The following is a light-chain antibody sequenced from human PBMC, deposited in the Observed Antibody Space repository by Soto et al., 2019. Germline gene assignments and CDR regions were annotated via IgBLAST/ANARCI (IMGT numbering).Light chain of an antibody. CDR2: DTA. J-gene: IGKJ2*01. Sequence: IVLTQSTASLSLAQRQRATLPCRSSHSVYSFVAWYQQQPGRTPRLIIYDTANRATGIPARFSGSLSGTDFALNISRLETEDFAVYSGVVRTDWPPFKYTFGQGTKLEVK. CDR3: VVRTDWPPFKYT. CDR1: HSVYSF. V-gene: IGKV3-11*01.